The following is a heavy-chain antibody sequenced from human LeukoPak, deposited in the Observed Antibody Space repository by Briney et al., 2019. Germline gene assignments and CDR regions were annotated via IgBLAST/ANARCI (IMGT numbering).Heavy chain of an antibody. D-gene: IGHD5-18*01. CDR3: ARGGYSFDY. J-gene: IGHJ4*02. CDR2: LHADGVEQ. CDR1: GFSLSGYW. V-gene: IGHV3-7*01. Sequence: TGGSLRLSCAASGFSLSGYWMTGVRQAPGKGLEWVARLHADGVEQNYVDSVTGRFTMSRDNAKNSLDLQMNSLRVEDTAVYYCARGGYSFDYLGQGTLVAVS.